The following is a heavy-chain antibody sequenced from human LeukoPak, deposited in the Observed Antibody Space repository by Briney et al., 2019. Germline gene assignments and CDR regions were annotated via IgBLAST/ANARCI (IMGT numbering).Heavy chain of an antibody. Sequence: PGGSLRLSCAASGFTVSSNYMSWVRQAPGKGLEWVGRIKSKTDGGTTDYAAPVKGRFTISRDDSKNTLYLQMNSLKTEDTAVYYCTTDVLEPYGSGSYQEDYWGQGTLVTVSS. CDR3: TTDVLEPYGSGSYQEDY. CDR1: GFTVSSNY. V-gene: IGHV3-15*01. D-gene: IGHD3-10*01. J-gene: IGHJ4*02. CDR2: IKSKTDGGTT.